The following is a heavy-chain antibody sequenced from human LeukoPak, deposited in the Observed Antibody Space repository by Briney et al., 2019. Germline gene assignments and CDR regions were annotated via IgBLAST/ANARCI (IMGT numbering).Heavy chain of an antibody. CDR2: INHSGST. CDR3: ARDLTRITMIVVDDAFDI. V-gene: IGHV4-34*01. Sequence: PSETLSLTCAVYGGSFSGYYWSWIRQPPGKGLEWIGEINHSGSTNYNPSLKSRVTISVDTSKNQFSLKLSSVTAADTAVYYCARDLTRITMIVVDDAFDIWGQGTMVTVSS. CDR1: GGSFSGYY. D-gene: IGHD3-22*01. J-gene: IGHJ3*02.